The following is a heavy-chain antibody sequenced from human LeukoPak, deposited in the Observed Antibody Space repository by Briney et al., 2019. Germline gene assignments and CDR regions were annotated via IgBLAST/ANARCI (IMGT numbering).Heavy chain of an antibody. CDR1: GFTFSSYA. CDR2: ISGSGGST. D-gene: IGHD6-19*01. J-gene: IGHJ4*02. CDR3: AKAQQWLVRYHFDY. Sequence: GGSLRLSCAASGFTFSSYAMSWVRQAPGKGLEWVSAISGSGGSTYYADSVKGRFTISRDNSKNTLYLQMNSLRAEDTAVNYCAKAQQWLVRYHFDYWGQGTLVTVSS. V-gene: IGHV3-23*01.